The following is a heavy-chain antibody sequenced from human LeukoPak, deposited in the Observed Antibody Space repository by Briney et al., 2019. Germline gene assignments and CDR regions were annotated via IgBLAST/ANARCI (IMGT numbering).Heavy chain of an antibody. J-gene: IGHJ4*02. CDR2: TNPDVTPT. CDR1: AFTSSSSW. V-gene: IGHV3-74*01. D-gene: IGHD3-9*01. CDR3: VRALNGPDDY. Sequence: GGSLRLSCAASAFTSSSSWMHWVSQTQGSGLVWVSRTNPDVTPTTYTDSVKGPLSISRHHAQNTLYLQMSSLRAEDTAFYYGVRALNGPDDYWGQGTLVTVSS.